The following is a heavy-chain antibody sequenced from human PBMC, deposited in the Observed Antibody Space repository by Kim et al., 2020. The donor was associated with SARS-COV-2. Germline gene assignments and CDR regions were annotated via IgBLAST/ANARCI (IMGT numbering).Heavy chain of an antibody. J-gene: IGHJ6*02. V-gene: IGHV4-34*01. D-gene: IGHD3-10*01. Sequence: PPRKSPVTISVDTSKDQFSLKLSSVTAADTAVYYCARDRYYGSGSYGMDVWGQGTTVTVSS. CDR3: ARDRYYGSGSYGMDV.